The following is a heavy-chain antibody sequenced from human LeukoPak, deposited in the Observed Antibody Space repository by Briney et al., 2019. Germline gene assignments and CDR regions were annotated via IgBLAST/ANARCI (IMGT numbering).Heavy chain of an antibody. Sequence: PGGSLRLSCAASGFIFSSYAMNWVRQAPGKGLEWVSSISSSSSYIYYADSVKGRFTISRDNAKNSLYLQMNSLRAEDTAVYYCARDLNYDFWSGYYSPSGYWGQGTLVTVSS. CDR1: GFIFSSYA. V-gene: IGHV3-21*01. D-gene: IGHD3-3*01. J-gene: IGHJ4*02. CDR3: ARDLNYDFWSGYYSPSGY. CDR2: ISSSSSYI.